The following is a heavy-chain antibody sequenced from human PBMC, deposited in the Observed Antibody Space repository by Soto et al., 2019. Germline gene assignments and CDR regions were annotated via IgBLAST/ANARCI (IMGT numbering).Heavy chain of an antibody. CDR2: IYYSGTI. CDR3: AGPARTTVGGPIDY. J-gene: IGHJ4*02. CDR1: GYSISSSNW. Sequence: QVQLQESGPGLVKPSDTLSLTCAVSGYSISSSNWWGWIRQPPGKGLEWIGHIYYSGTIYQNPSLKRRLTMSVHPSKNQFSLRLSSVTAVDTAVYYCAGPARTTVGGPIDYWGQGTLVTVSS. V-gene: IGHV4-28*05. D-gene: IGHD1-1*01.